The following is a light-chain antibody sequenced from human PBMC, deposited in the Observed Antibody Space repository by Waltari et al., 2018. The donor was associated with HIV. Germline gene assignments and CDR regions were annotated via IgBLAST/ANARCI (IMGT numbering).Light chain of an antibody. CDR3: QQLDRYPRT. V-gene: IGKV1-9*01. CDR2: EAS. Sequence: DLQLTQSPSFLSASVGDRVTITCRASQGISSYLAWYQQKPGKAPKLLIFEASTLQIGVPSRFSGSGFGTEFTLTISSLHPEDFATYSCQQLDRYPRTFGQGTKVEIK. J-gene: IGKJ1*01. CDR1: QGISSY.